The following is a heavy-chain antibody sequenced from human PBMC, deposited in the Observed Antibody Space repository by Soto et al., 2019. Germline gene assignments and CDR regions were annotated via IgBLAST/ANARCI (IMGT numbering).Heavy chain of an antibody. CDR2: IDPDGTTT. V-gene: IGHV3-74*01. CDR3: ARGPRPSSAGTGAY. Sequence: GGSLRLSCALSGFDSSYYWIQWFRQSPGKGLEWVSRIDPDGTTTNYADSVKGRFSVSRDNAKKTIYLQMNSLTADDTALYYCARGPRPSSAGTGAYWGEGTLVTVCS. J-gene: IGHJ1*01. CDR1: GFDSSYYW. D-gene: IGHD1-1*01.